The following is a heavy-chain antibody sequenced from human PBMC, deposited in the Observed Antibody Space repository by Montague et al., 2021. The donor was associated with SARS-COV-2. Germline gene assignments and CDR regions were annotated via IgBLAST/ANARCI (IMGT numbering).Heavy chain of an antibody. CDR3: ARDRYSSSTYYYYYYMDV. CDR1: GFTFSDYY. J-gene: IGHJ6*03. V-gene: IGHV3-11*01. Sequence: SLRLSCAASGFTFSDYYMSWIRQAPGKGLEWVSYISSSGSTIYYADSVKGRFTISRDNAKNSLYLQMNSLRAEDTAVYYRARDRYSSSTYYYYYYMDVWGKGTTVTVSS. CDR2: ISSSGSTI. D-gene: IGHD6-6*01.